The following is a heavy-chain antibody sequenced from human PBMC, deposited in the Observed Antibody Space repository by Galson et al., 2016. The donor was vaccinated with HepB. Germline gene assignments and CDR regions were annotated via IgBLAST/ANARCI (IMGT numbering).Heavy chain of an antibody. Sequence: SLRLSCAASGFIFNTYVMSWVRQAPGKGLEWVSSISGHGGTTYYADSVRGRFTISRDNSKNTLYLQMNSLRAEETAMYYCAKDPSSSWSRGGWFDPWGQGTLVTVSS. CDR1: GFIFNTYV. J-gene: IGHJ5*02. V-gene: IGHV3-23*01. CDR2: ISGHGGTT. D-gene: IGHD6-13*01. CDR3: AKDPSSSWSRGGWFDP.